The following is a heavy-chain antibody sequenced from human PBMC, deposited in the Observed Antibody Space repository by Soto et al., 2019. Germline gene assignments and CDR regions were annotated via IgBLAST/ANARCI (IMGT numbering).Heavy chain of an antibody. V-gene: IGHV3-30*18. D-gene: IGHD2-15*01. J-gene: IGHJ4*02. CDR1: GFTFSSYG. Sequence: QVQLVESGGGVVQPGRSLRLSCAASGFTFSSYGMHWVRQAPGKGLEWVAVISYDGSNKYYADSVKGRFTISRDNSKNRLYLQMNCLRAEDTAVYYCAKDEGDIVVVVAATLLDYWGQGTLVTVSS. CDR2: ISYDGSNK. CDR3: AKDEGDIVVVVAATLLDY.